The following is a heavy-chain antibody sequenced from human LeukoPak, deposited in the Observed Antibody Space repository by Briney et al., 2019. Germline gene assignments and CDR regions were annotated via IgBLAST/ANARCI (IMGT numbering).Heavy chain of an antibody. Sequence: PSETLSLTRTVSGGSISSYYWSWIRQPPGKGLEWIGYIYYSGSTNYNPSLKSRVTISVDTSKNQFSLKLSSVTAADTAVYYCARDRGDGYSYFGYWGQGTLVTVSS. V-gene: IGHV4-59*01. J-gene: IGHJ4*02. CDR3: ARDRGDGYSYFGY. D-gene: IGHD5-24*01. CDR1: GGSISSYY. CDR2: IYYSGST.